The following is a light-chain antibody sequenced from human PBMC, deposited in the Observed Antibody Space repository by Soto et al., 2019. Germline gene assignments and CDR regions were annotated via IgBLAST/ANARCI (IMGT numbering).Light chain of an antibody. J-gene: IGKJ1*01. CDR1: QSVSIN. V-gene: IGKV3-11*01. Sequence: EIVMTQSPATLSVSPGERATLSCRASQSVSINLAWYQQKPGQAPRLLIYDASNRATDIPARFSGSGSGTDFTLTISSLEPEDSAVYYCQQRYDSWTFGQGTKVDIK. CDR3: QQRYDSWT. CDR2: DAS.